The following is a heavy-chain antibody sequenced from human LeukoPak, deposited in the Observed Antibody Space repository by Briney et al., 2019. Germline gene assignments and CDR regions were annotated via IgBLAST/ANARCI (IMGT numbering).Heavy chain of an antibody. CDR2: ISWNSGSI. V-gene: IGHV3-9*01. J-gene: IGHJ4*02. CDR1: GFTFDDYA. D-gene: IGHD6-13*01. Sequence: GRSLRLSCAASGFTFDDYAMHWVRQAPGKGLEWVSGISWNSGSIGYADSVKGRFTISRDNAKNSLYLQMNSLRAEDTALYYCAKDHIAAAGKHFDYWGQGTLVTVSS. CDR3: AKDHIAAAGKHFDY.